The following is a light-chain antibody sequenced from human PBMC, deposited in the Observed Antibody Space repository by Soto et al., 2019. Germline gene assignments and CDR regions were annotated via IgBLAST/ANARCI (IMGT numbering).Light chain of an antibody. V-gene: IGKV1-5*03. CDR1: QSISSW. CDR2: KAS. J-gene: IGKJ1*01. CDR3: KQYSTYSRA. Sequence: DIQMTQSPSTLSASVGYRVTINCRESQSISSWLAWYQQKPGKAPKLLIYKASSLETGAPSRFSGSGYGTEFTLTISSLQPDDFATYSCKQYSTYSRAFGQGTKVDIK.